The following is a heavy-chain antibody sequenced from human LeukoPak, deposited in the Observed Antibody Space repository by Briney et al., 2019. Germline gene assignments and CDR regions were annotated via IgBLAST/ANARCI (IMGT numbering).Heavy chain of an antibody. CDR1: GGTFSSYA. D-gene: IGHD6-25*01. V-gene: IGHV1-69*04. CDR3: ARGYSSGWPAGDWFDP. J-gene: IGHJ5*02. Sequence: ASVKVSCKASGGTFSSYAISWVRQAPGQGLEWMGRIIPILGIANYAQKFQGRVTITADKSTSTAYMELSSLRSEDTAVYYCARGYSSGWPAGDWFDPWGQGTLVTVSS. CDR2: IIPILGIA.